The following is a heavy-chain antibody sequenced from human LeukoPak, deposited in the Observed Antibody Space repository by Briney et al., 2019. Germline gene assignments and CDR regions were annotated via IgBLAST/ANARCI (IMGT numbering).Heavy chain of an antibody. V-gene: IGHV3-21*01. J-gene: IGHJ4*02. CDR2: ISRSSGHI. CDR3: ARDIGNYYDSSAYPFDY. D-gene: IGHD3-22*01. CDR1: GFTFTTYG. Sequence: GGSLRLSCAASGFTFTTYGMNWGRQAPGKGLEWVSYISRSSGHIYYADSVKGRFTISRDNAKNSLYLQMNSLRAEDTAVYYCARDIGNYYDSSAYPFDYWGQGSLVTVSS.